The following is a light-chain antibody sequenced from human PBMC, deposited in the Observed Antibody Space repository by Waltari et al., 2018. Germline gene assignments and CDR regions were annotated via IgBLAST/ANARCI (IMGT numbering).Light chain of an antibody. CDR1: QSISSY. CDR2: AAS. CDR3: QQSYSTPPYT. J-gene: IGKJ2*01. Sequence: DIQMTQSPSSLSASVGDRVTITCRASQSISSYLNCYQQKPGKAPKLLIYAASSLQSGVPSRFSGSGSGTACTLTISSLQPEDFATYYCQQSYSTPPYTFGQGTKLEIK. V-gene: IGKV1-39*01.